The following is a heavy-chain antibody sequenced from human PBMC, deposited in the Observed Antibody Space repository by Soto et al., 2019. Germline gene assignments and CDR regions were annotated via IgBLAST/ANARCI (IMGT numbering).Heavy chain of an antibody. CDR3: ARDFLAKTLDY. Sequence: GGSLRLSCAASGFTFSSYGMHWVRQAPGKGLEWVAVIWYDGSNKYYADSVKGRFTISRDNSKNTLYLQMNSLRAEDTAVYYCARDFLAKTLDYWGQGTLVTVSS. CDR2: IWYDGSNK. V-gene: IGHV3-33*01. CDR1: GFTFSSYG. J-gene: IGHJ4*02.